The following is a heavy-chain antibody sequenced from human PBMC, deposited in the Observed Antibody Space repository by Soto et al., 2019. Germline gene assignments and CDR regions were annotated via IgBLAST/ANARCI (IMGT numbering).Heavy chain of an antibody. D-gene: IGHD6-19*01. CDR3: AKGGRQWLVTSDFNY. CDR1: GFTFSDYA. CDR2: VSHDGRDT. Sequence: VQLVESGGGVVQPGRSLRLSCAASGFTFSDYAMHWVRQAPGKGLEWVAVVSHDGRDTHYAYSVKGRFTISRDSSKNTVSLEMTSLRAEDTAVYYCAKGGRQWLVTSDFNYWGQGALVTVSS. V-gene: IGHV3-30*18. J-gene: IGHJ4*02.